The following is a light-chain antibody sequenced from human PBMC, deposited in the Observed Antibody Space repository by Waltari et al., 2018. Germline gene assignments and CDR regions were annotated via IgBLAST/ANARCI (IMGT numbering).Light chain of an antibody. CDR3: QTWGTGIWV. Sequence: QLVLTQAPSASASPGASVKLTCTLSSEHSNYAVAWHQHQPDRSPRYLMKVTSSGDYTKEDWIPDRFSGSSSGAERYLTISSLQSEDEADYYCQTWGTGIWVFGGGTKVTVL. CDR1: SEHSNYA. V-gene: IGLV4-69*01. CDR2: VTSSGDY. J-gene: IGLJ3*02.